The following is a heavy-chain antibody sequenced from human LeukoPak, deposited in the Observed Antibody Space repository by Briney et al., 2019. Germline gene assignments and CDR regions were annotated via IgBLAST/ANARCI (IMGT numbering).Heavy chain of an antibody. V-gene: IGHV3-7*03. Sequence: GGSLRLSCAASGLTFSTYWMTWVRQVPGKGLEWVANIKQDGSEKNYVDSVKGRFTISRDNAKNSLYLQMNSLRVEDTAVYYCAGGIAMVRGGDVWGKGTTVTVSS. CDR1: GLTFSTYW. CDR2: IKQDGSEK. J-gene: IGHJ6*04. D-gene: IGHD3-10*01. CDR3: AGGIAMVRGGDV.